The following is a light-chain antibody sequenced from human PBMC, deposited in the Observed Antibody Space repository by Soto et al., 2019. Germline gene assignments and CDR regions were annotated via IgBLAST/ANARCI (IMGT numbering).Light chain of an antibody. Sequence: DIQMTQSPSSLSASVGDRVTITCRASQSISSYLNWYQQKPGKAPKLLIYAASSLQSGVPSRFSGSGSGTDFTLTISSLQPYDFATYYCQQSYSTPRLTFGGGTKVDIK. CDR2: AAS. V-gene: IGKV1-39*01. J-gene: IGKJ4*01. CDR3: QQSYSTPRLT. CDR1: QSISSY.